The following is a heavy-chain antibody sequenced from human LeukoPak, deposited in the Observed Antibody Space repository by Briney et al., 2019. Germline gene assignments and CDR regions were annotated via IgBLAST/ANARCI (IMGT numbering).Heavy chain of an antibody. D-gene: IGHD3-9*01. V-gene: IGHV4-59*01. J-gene: IGHJ3*02. CDR2: IYYSGNT. CDR1: GGSISSYY. CDR3: ARQGYDILTGYIDAFDI. Sequence: SETLSLTCTISGGSISSYYWSWVRQPPGKGLEWIGNIYYSGNTNYNPSLKSRVTISVDTSKKQFSLKLRSVTAADTAIYYCARQGYDILTGYIDAFDIWGQGTMVTVSS.